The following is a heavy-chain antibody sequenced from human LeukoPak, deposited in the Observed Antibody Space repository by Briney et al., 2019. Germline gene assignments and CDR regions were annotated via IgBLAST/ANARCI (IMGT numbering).Heavy chain of an antibody. D-gene: IGHD1-26*01. J-gene: IGHJ6*03. V-gene: IGHV1-69*05. Sequence: SVKVSCKASGGTFSSYAISWVRQAPGQGLEWMGGIIPIFGTANYAQKFQGRVTITTDESTSTAYMELSSLRSEDTAVYYCAVPRVGATDFNYYYYCYMDVWGKGTTVTVSS. CDR2: IIPIFGTA. CDR3: AVPRVGATDFNYYYYCYMDV. CDR1: GGTFSSYA.